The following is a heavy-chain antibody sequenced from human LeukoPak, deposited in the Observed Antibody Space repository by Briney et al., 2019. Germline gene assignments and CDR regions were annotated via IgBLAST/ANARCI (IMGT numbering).Heavy chain of an antibody. CDR1: GFTFSSYC. CDR2: IKQDGSEK. D-gene: IGHD3-16*01. V-gene: IGHV3-7*04. J-gene: IGHJ4*02. CDR3: ARDLFGGQSDY. Sequence: SGGSLRLSCAASGFTFSSYCMSWVRQAPGKGLEWVANIKQDGSEKYYVDSVKGRFTISRDNAKHSLYLQMNSLRAEDTAVYYCARDLFGGQSDYWGQGTLVTVSS.